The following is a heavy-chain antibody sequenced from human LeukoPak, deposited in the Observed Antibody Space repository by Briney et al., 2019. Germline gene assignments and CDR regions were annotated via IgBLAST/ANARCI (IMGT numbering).Heavy chain of an antibody. D-gene: IGHD6-13*01. Sequence: AGGSLRLSCAASGFTFSSYAMSWVRQAPGKGLEWVSAISGSGGSTYYADSVKGRFTISRDNSKNTLYLQMSSLRAEDTAVYYCAKGPTAAADTRYYYYYMDVWGKGTTVTVSS. V-gene: IGHV3-23*01. CDR1: GFTFSSYA. CDR3: AKGPTAAADTRYYYYYMDV. J-gene: IGHJ6*03. CDR2: ISGSGGST.